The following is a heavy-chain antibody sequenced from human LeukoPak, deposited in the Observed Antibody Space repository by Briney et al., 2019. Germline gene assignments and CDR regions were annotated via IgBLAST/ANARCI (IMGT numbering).Heavy chain of an antibody. CDR3: ANPRDGGSSSPGSDP. J-gene: IGHJ5*02. CDR2: ISGSGGST. D-gene: IGHD1-26*01. CDR1: GFTFSSYA. V-gene: IGHV3-23*01. Sequence: GGSLRLSCAASGFTFSSYAMSWVRQAPGKGLEWVSAISGSGGSTYYADSVKGRFTISRDNSKNTLYLQMNSLRAEDTAVYYCANPRDGGSSSPGSDPGGQGTLVTVSS.